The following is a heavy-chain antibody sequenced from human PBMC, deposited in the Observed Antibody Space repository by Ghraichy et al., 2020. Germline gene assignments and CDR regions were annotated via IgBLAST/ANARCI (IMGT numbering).Heavy chain of an antibody. J-gene: IGHJ4*02. Sequence: GESLNISCAASGFTFSSYEMNWVRQAPGKGLEWVSYISSTGSTIYYADSVQGRFTISRDNAKNSLHLQMNSLRAEDTAVYYCARGGRYSSTSWGAYWGQGTLVTVSS. CDR2: ISSTGSTI. CDR3: ARGGRYSSTSWGAY. D-gene: IGHD6-13*01. V-gene: IGHV3-48*03. CDR1: GFTFSSYE.